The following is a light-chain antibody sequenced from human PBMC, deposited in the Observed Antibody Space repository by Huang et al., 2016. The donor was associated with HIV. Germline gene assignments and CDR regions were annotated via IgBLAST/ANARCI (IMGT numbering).Light chain of an antibody. CDR2: AAS. V-gene: IGKV1-9*01. CDR3: QQLSTYPLT. J-gene: IGKJ3*01. Sequence: IQLTQFPSALSASVGDRVSISCRTSQDVDTNLSWYQQRPGKAPKLLIYAASTLQRGVPSRFSGYGSGTAFSLTIRNLQPEDFATYYCQQLSTYPLTFGPGTTVDL. CDR1: QDVDTN.